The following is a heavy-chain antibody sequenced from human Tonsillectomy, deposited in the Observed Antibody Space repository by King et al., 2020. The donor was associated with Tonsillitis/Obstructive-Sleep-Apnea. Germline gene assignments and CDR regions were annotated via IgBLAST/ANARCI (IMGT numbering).Heavy chain of an antibody. CDR2: IDHSGST. V-gene: IGHV4-34*01. CDR1: GGSFSAYY. CDR3: ARGSVEQDWAFDC. D-gene: IGHD3/OR15-3a*01. Sequence: VQLQQWGAGLLKPSETLSLTCGVYGGSFSAYYWSWIRQTPGKGLEWIGEIDHSGSTNNNPSLKSRVTITVDTSKNQFSLNLNSVTAADTAVYYGARGSVEQDWAFDCWGQGTLVIVSS. J-gene: IGHJ4*02.